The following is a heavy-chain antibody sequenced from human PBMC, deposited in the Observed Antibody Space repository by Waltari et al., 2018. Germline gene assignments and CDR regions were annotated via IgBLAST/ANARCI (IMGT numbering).Heavy chain of an antibody. D-gene: IGHD5-18*01. Sequence: EVQLLEAGGDLVQPGGSLSLSCSAPGFTFTASGIPWVRQAPGKGLVWVARINGDGYGITYSDSVQGRFTISRDNTKNTVYLQLNSLRADDTAVYYCARKGGRGYTYGPFYFDSWGRGTLVTVSS. J-gene: IGHJ4*02. CDR3: ARKGGRGYTYGPFYFDS. CDR1: GFTFTASG. V-gene: IGHV3-74*01. CDR2: INGDGYGI.